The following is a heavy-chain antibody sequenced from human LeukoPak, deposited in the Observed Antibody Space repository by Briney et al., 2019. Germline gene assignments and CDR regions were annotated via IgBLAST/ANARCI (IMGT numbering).Heavy chain of an antibody. Sequence: SETLSLTCTVSGGSISSSSYYWGWIRQPPGKGLEWIGVIYYSGSTNYNPSLKSRVTISVHTSKNQFSLKLSSVTAADTALYYCARGSLGYCSSTSCYGGYYFDYWGQGTLVTVSS. CDR3: ARGSLGYCSSTSCYGGYYFDY. D-gene: IGHD2-2*01. CDR1: GGSISSSSYY. V-gene: IGHV4-39*01. CDR2: IYYSGST. J-gene: IGHJ4*02.